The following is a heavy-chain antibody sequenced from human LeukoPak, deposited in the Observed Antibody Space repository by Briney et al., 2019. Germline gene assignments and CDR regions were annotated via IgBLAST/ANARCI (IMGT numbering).Heavy chain of an antibody. J-gene: IGHJ4*02. CDR3: ASQKYGSSGYFEH. CDR1: GGSINSSSYH. D-gene: IGHD2-15*01. V-gene: IGHV4-39*01. CDR2: IYYSGST. Sequence: SETLSLTCTVSGGSINSSSYHGRWIRQPPGKGLEWIGNIYYSGSTYYNPSLKSRITISVDTSKNQFSLRLSSVTAADTAVYYCASQKYGSSGYFEHWGQRTLVTVSS.